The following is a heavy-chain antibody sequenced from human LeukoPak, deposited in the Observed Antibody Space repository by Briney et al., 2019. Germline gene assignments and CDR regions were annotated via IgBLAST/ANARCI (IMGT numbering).Heavy chain of an antibody. Sequence: ASVKVSCKASGYTFTSYGISWVRQAPGQGFEWMGWISAYNGNTNYAQKLQGRVTMTTDTSTSTAYMELRSLRSDDTAVYYCARGLKTGYSSGWYWFDPWGQGTLVTVSS. V-gene: IGHV1-18*01. CDR1: GYTFTSYG. CDR2: ISAYNGNT. J-gene: IGHJ5*02. CDR3: ARGLKTGYSSGWYWFDP. D-gene: IGHD6-19*01.